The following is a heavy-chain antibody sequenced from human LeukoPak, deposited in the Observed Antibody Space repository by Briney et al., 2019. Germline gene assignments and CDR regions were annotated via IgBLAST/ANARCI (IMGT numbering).Heavy chain of an antibody. CDR3: ARVGTYCGGDCYLRWFDP. V-gene: IGHV1-2*06. CDR2: INPNSGGT. Sequence: ASVKVSCKASGYTFTGYYMHWVRQAPGQGLEWMGRINPNSGGTNYAQKFQGRVTMTRDTYISTAYMELSRLRSDDTAVYYCARVGTYCGGDCYLRWFDPWGQGTLVTVSS. CDR1: GYTFTGYY. D-gene: IGHD2-21*02. J-gene: IGHJ5*02.